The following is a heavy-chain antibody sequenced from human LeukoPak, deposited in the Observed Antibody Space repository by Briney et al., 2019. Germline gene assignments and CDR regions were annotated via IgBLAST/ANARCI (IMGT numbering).Heavy chain of an antibody. J-gene: IGHJ3*02. CDR1: GFTVSSNY. CDR3: ARDGGVGDPGAFDI. D-gene: IGHD4-17*01. Sequence: GGSLRLSCAASGFTVSSNYMSWVRQAPGKGLEWVSVIYSVGRTYDADSVKGRFTTSRDNSKNTLYLQMNSLRAEDTAMYYCARDGGVGDPGAFDIWGQGTMVTVSS. CDR2: IYSVGRT. V-gene: IGHV3-53*01.